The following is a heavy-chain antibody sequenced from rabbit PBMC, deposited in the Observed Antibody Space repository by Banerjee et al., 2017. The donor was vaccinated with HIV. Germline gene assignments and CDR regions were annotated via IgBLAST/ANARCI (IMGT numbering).Heavy chain of an antibody. CDR3: AREEYVGYGYANL. CDR1: GFDFSSSYW. D-gene: IGHD6-1*01. V-gene: IGHV1S45*01. Sequence: DLVKPEGSLTLTCTASGFDFSSSYWICWVRQAPGKGLEWIACIYGGGSDSAFYASWAKGRFTISKASSTTVTLQMTSLTAADTATYFCAREEYVGYGYANLWGPGTLVTVS. CDR2: IYGGGSDSA. J-gene: IGHJ4*01.